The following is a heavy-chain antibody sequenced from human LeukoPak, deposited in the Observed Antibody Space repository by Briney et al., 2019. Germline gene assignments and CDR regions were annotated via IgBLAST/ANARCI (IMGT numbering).Heavy chain of an antibody. D-gene: IGHD6-13*01. CDR1: GGSISSYY. J-gene: IGHJ4*02. CDR3: ARVGSSSWLWYFDY. V-gene: IGHV4-4*07. Sequence: SETLSLTCTVSGGSISSYYWSWIRQPAGKGLEWIGRIYTSGSTNYNPSLKSRVTLSVDTSKSQFSLKLSSVTAADTAVYYCARVGSSSWLWYFDYWGQGTLVTVPS. CDR2: IYTSGST.